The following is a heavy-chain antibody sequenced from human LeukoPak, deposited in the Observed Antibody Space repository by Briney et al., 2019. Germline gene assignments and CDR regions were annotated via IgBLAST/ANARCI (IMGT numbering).Heavy chain of an antibody. CDR2: IYYSGST. D-gene: IGHD2-15*01. CDR3: GRHVKYCSGGSCYLNWFDP. J-gene: IGHJ5*02. Sequence: SETLSLTCTVSGGSISSYYWSWIRQPPGKGLEWIGSIYYSGSTYYNPSLKSRVTISVDTSKNQFSLKLSSVTAADTAVYYCGRHVKYCSGGSCYLNWFDPWGQGTLVTVSS. CDR1: GGSISSYY. V-gene: IGHV4-39*01.